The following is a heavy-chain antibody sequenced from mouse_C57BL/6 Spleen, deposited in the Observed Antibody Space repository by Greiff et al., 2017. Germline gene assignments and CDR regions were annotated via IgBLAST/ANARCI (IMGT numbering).Heavy chain of an antibody. V-gene: IGHV6-6*01. CDR3: TTTVVAFYWYFDV. Sequence: EVKLVESGGGLVQPGGSMKLSCAASGFTFSDDWMDWVRQSPEKGLEWVAEIRNKANNHATYYAESVIGRFTISRDDSKSSGYLQMNSLRAEDTGIYYCTTTVVAFYWYFDVWGTGTTVTVSS. CDR1: GFTFSDDW. J-gene: IGHJ1*03. D-gene: IGHD1-1*01. CDR2: IRNKANNHAT.